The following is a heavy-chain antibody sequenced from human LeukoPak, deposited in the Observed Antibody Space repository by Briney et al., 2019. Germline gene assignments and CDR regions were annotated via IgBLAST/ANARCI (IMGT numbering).Heavy chain of an antibody. CDR2: ISGSGGST. CDR1: GFTFSSYA. Sequence: AGGSLRLSCAASGFTFSSYAMSWVRQAPGKGLEWVSAISGSGGSTYYADSVKGRFTISRDNSKNTLYLQMNSLRAEDTAVYYCAKSAGTYYDILTGYYTLYYFDYWGQGTLVTVSS. J-gene: IGHJ4*02. CDR3: AKSAGTYYDILTGYYTLYYFDY. D-gene: IGHD3-9*01. V-gene: IGHV3-23*01.